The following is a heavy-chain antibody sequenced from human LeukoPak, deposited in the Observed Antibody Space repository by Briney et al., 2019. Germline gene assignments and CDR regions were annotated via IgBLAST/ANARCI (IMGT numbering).Heavy chain of an antibody. D-gene: IGHD5-12*01. J-gene: IGHJ4*02. V-gene: IGHV1-18*01. CDR1: GYIFTSYG. CDR2: ISVYNGNT. CDR3: ARDSGYSGYVLFDY. Sequence: ASVKVSCKASGYIFTSYGISWVRQAPGQGLEWMGWISVYNGNTNYAQKLQGRVTMTTDTSTRTAYMELRSLRFDDTAVYYCARDSGYSGYVLFDYWGQGTLVTVSS.